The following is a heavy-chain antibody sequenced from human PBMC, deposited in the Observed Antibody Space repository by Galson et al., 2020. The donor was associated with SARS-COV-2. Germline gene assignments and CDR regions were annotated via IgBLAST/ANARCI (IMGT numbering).Heavy chain of an antibody. D-gene: IGHD3-3*01. CDR3: AGGWGGVVSAAVY. V-gene: IGHV4-34*01. CDR1: GGSFSGYY. Sequence: SETLSLTCAVYGGSFSGYYWTWIRQPPGKGPEWIGEINRSGTTNYNSSLKSRVTISVDTSKKQLSLNLNSVTAADTAAYYCAGGWGGVVSAAVYWGRGTLVTVSS. J-gene: IGHJ4*02. CDR2: INRSGTT.